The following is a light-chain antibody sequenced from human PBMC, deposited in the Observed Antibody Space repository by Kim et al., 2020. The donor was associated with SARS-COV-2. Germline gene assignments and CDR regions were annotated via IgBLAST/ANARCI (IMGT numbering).Light chain of an antibody. CDR1: SSDVGSYNL. CDR2: EVS. J-gene: IGLJ1*01. Sequence: GQSITISCTGTSSDVGSYNLVSWYQQHPGKAPRLMIYEVSKRPSGVSNRFSGSKSGNTASLTISGLQAEDEADYYCCSYAGSSTYVFGTGTKVTVL. CDR3: CSYAGSSTYV. V-gene: IGLV2-23*02.